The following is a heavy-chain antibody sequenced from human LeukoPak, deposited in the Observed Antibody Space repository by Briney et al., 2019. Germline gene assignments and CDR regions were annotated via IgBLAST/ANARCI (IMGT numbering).Heavy chain of an antibody. V-gene: IGHV3-7*04. CDR2: IKQDGSEK. CDR1: GFTFSSYW. Sequence: GGSLRLSCAASGFTFSSYWMSWVRQAPGKGLEWVANIKQDGSEKSYVDSVKGRFTIPRDNAKNSLYLQMNSLRAEDTAIYYCTRVGYIDEGIDYWGQGTLVTVSS. D-gene: IGHD5-24*01. J-gene: IGHJ4*02. CDR3: TRVGYIDEGIDY.